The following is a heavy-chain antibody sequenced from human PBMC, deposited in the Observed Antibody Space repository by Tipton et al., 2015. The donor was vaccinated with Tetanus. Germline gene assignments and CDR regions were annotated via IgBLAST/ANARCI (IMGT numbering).Heavy chain of an antibody. J-gene: IGHJ6*03. CDR1: GFTFSTYY. Sequence: QGQLVQSGPEVKKPGASVKVSCKASGFTFSTYYMHWVRQAPGQGLEYMGIINPSGSTTGYTQKFQGRVTMTRDTSTSTLYMELSGLTSEDTAVYYCARGFYYMDVWGKGTTVTVSS. CDR2: INPSGSTT. CDR3: ARGFYYMDV. V-gene: IGHV1-46*01.